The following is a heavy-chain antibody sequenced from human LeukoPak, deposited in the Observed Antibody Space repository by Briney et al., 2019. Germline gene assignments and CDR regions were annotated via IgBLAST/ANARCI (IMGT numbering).Heavy chain of an antibody. V-gene: IGHV3-30-3*01. D-gene: IGHD6-19*01. Sequence: SGGSLRLSCAASGFTFSSYAMHWVRQAPGKGLEWVAVISYDGSNKYYADSVKGRFTISRDNSKNTLYLQMNSLRAEDTAVYYCARGPGKAFKYSSGWLDYWGQGTLVTVSS. J-gene: IGHJ4*02. CDR1: GFTFSSYA. CDR3: ARGPGKAFKYSSGWLDY. CDR2: ISYDGSNK.